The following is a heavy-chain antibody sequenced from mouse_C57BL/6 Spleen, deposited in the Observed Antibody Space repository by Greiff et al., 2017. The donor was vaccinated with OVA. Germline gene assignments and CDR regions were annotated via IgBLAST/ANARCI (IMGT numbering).Heavy chain of an antibody. CDR2: IYPGSGST. J-gene: IGHJ4*01. CDR1: GYTFTSYW. Sequence: LQPGAELVKPGASVKMSCKASGYTFTSYWITWVKQRPGQGLEWIGDIYPGSGSTNYNEKFKSKATLTVDTSSSTAYMQLSSLTSEDSAVYYCARGVDGYYAMDYWGQGTSVTVSS. CDR3: ARGVDGYYAMDY. V-gene: IGHV1-55*01. D-gene: IGHD2-3*01.